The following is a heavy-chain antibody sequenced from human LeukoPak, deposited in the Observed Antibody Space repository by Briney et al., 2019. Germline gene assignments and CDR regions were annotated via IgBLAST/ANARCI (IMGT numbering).Heavy chain of an antibody. V-gene: IGHV4-59*01. CDR3: ARERGSYPRGWFDP. D-gene: IGHD1-26*01. J-gene: IGHJ5*02. CDR1: GGSIRSYY. CDR2: IYYSGST. Sequence: SETLSLTCTVSGGSIRSYYWSWIRQPPGKGLEWIGYIYYSGSTNHNPSLKSRVAISVDTSKNQFSLKLSSVTAADTAVYYCARERGSYPRGWFDPWGQGTLVTVSS.